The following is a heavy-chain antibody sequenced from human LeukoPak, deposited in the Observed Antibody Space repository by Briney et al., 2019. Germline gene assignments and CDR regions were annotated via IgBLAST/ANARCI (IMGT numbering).Heavy chain of an antibody. V-gene: IGHV4-59*01. Sequence: AETLSLTCTASGGSISSYYWSWIRQPPGKGLEWIGYIYYSGSTNYNPSLKSRVTISVVTSKNQFSRKLSSGTAADTAVYYCARTRNGRYFHLWGRGTLVTVSS. CDR3: ARTRNGRYFHL. D-gene: IGHD1-1*01. CDR1: GGSISSYY. CDR2: IYYSGST. J-gene: IGHJ2*01.